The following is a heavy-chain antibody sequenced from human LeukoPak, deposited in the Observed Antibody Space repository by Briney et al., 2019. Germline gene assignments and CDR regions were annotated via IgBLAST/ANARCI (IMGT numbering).Heavy chain of an antibody. J-gene: IGHJ4*02. CDR1: GYTFTSYG. V-gene: IGHV1-18*01. D-gene: IGHD2-2*02. Sequence: ASVKVSCKASGYTFTSYGISWVRQAPGQGLEWMGWISAYNGNTNYAQKLQGSVTMTTDTSTSTAYMELRSLRSDDTAVYYCARGIVVVPAAIAFDYWGQGTLVTVSS. CDR2: ISAYNGNT. CDR3: ARGIVVVPAAIAFDY.